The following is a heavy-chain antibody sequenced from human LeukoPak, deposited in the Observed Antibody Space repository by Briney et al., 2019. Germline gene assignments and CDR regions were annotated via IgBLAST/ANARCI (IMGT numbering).Heavy chain of an antibody. CDR1: GFTFSSYS. V-gene: IGHV3-48*04. CDR3: ARDVAAAAGTRGFDP. Sequence: GGSLRLSCAASGFTFSSYSMNWVRQAPGKGLEWVSYISSSSSTTYYADSVKGRFTTSRDNAKNSLYLQMNSLRAEDTAVYYCARDVAAAAGTRGFDPWGQGTLVTVSS. CDR2: ISSSSSTT. D-gene: IGHD6-13*01. J-gene: IGHJ5*02.